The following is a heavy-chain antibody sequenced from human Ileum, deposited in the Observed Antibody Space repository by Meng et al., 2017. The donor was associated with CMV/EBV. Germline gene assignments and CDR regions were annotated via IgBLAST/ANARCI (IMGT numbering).Heavy chain of an antibody. CDR1: ADSLSTYS. V-gene: IGHV4-4*07. J-gene: IGHJ4*02. CDR3: ATTYSDGDWNFDY. D-gene: IGHD1-26*01. CDR2: LYTTGTI. Sequence: QVQLQESGPDMVKPPETLSLTFTVPADSLSTYSWHWIRQPAGKGLEWIGRLYTTGTIKYNPSLMSRLTMSLDTSKSQFSLNLRSLTAADTAVYYCATTYSDGDWNFDYWGQGTLVTVSS.